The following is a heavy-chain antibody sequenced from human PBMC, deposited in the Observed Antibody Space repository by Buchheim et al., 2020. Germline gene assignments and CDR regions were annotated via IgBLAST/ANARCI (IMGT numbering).Heavy chain of an antibody. Sequence: QVQLQESGPGLVKPSQTLSLTCTVSGGSISSGSYYWSWIRQPAGKGLEWIGRIYTSGSTNYNPSLKSRVTISVDTSKNQFSLKLSSVTAADTAVYYCARDGLHSSGRKRYWFDPWGQGTL. D-gene: IGHD3-22*01. J-gene: IGHJ5*02. CDR2: IYTSGST. V-gene: IGHV4-61*02. CDR1: GGSISSGSYY. CDR3: ARDGLHSSGRKRYWFDP.